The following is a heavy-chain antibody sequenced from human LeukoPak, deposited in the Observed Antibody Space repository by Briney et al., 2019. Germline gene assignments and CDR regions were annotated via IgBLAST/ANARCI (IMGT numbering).Heavy chain of an antibody. CDR1: GGFLSSGTYY. D-gene: IGHD2-2*01. V-gene: IGHV4-61*02. J-gene: IGHJ3*02. CDR2: IYSSGST. CDR3: ARGRIGYCGSTSCPGTFDI. Sequence: SETLSLTCTVSGGFLSSGTYYWSWIRQPAGEGLEWIARIYSSGSTNYNPSLKSRVTISVDTSKNQFSLKLSSMTTADTALYYCARGRIGYCGSTSCPGTFDIWGQGTMVTVSS.